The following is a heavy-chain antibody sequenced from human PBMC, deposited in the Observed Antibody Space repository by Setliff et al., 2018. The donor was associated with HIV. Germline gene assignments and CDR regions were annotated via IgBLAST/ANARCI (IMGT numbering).Heavy chain of an antibody. CDR3: ARERLRFLEWLPLDY. D-gene: IGHD3-3*01. CDR1: GFSFSNAW. Sequence: GGSLRLSCAASGFSFSNAWMSWVRQAPGKGLEWVAVISYDGINKYYAYSVKGRCTISRDNSKNTLYLQRNSLRAEDTAVYYCARERLRFLEWLPLDYWGQGTLVTVSS. CDR2: ISYDGINK. J-gene: IGHJ4*02. V-gene: IGHV3-30*03.